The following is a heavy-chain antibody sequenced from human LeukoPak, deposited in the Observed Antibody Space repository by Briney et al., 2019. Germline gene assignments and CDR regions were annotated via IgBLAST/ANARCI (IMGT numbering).Heavy chain of an antibody. D-gene: IGHD4-17*01. Sequence: GGSLRLSCAASGFTFSSYSMNWVRQAPGKGLEWVSSISSSSSYIYYADSVKGRFTISRDNAKNSLYLQMNSLRAEDTAVYYCARGVYGDYYFDYCGQGTLVTVSS. J-gene: IGHJ4*02. CDR1: GFTFSSYS. CDR2: ISSSSSYI. V-gene: IGHV3-21*01. CDR3: ARGVYGDYYFDY.